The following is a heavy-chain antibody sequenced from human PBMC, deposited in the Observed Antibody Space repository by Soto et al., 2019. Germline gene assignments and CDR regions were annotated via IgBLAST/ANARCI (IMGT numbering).Heavy chain of an antibody. J-gene: IGHJ5*02. CDR2: ISAYNGNT. CDR1: GYTFTNYG. V-gene: IGHV1-18*01. CDR3: ARGVGSGSYYNQYNWFDP. D-gene: IGHD3-10*01. Sequence: QVQLVQSGAEVKKPGASVKVSCKASGYTFTNYGISWVRQAPGQGLEWMGWISAYNGNTKYAQKLQGRVTMTTATSTSTAYMERRSVRSDDTAVYYCARGVGSGSYYNQYNWFDPWGQGTLVTVSS.